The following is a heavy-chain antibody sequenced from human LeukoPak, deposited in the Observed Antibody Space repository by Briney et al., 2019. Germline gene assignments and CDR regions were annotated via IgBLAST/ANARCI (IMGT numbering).Heavy chain of an antibody. CDR2: INHSGST. V-gene: IGHV4-34*01. D-gene: IGHD6-13*01. CDR1: GGSISSYY. Sequence: PSETLSLTCTVSGGSISSYYWSWIRQPPGKGLEWIGEINHSGSTNYNPSLKSRVTISVDTSKNQFSLKLSSVTAADTAVYYCARVIGSSFAERIDYWGQGTLVTVSS. J-gene: IGHJ4*02. CDR3: ARVIGSSFAERIDY.